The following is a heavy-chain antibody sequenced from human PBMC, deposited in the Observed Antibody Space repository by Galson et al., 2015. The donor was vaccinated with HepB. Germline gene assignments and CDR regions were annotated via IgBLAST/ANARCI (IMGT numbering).Heavy chain of an antibody. V-gene: IGHV3-74*01. CDR1: GFSFSSHK. CDR3: VRGGKTGVTGVGFDS. CDR2: VSGDGTTR. J-gene: IGHJ5*01. Sequence: SLRLSCAASGFSFSSHKMHWVRQPPGKGLVWVSRVSGDGTTRSHADSVKGRFIISRDNAKNMLYLQMDSLRAEDTAVYYCVRGGKTGVTGVGFDSWGQGTLVTVSS.